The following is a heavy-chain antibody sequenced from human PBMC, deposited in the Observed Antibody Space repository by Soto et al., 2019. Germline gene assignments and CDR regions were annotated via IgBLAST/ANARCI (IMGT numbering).Heavy chain of an antibody. D-gene: IGHD3-3*01. Sequence: ASETLSLTCTVSGGSISSYYWSWIRQPPGKGLEWIGYIYYSGSTSYNPSLKSRVTISVDTSKNQFSLKLSSVTAADTAVYYCARGLTRDYDFWSGYYPNYYYYGMDVWGQGTTVTVS. CDR2: IYYSGST. J-gene: IGHJ6*02. V-gene: IGHV4-59*01. CDR3: ARGLTRDYDFWSGYYPNYYYYGMDV. CDR1: GGSISSYY.